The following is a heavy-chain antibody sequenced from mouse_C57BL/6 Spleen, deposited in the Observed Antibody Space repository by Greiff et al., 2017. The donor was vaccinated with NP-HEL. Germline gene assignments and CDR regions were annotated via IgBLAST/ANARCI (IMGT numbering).Heavy chain of an antibody. CDR1: GYTFTSYW. J-gene: IGHJ2*01. CDR2: IYPGSGST. Sequence: QVQLQQPGAELVKPGASVKMSCKASGYTFTSYWITWVKQRPGQGLEWIGDIYPGSGSTNYNEKFKSKATLTVDTSSSTAYMQLSSLTSEDSAVYYCARVHYYGSRLDCWGKGTTLTVSS. V-gene: IGHV1-55*01. D-gene: IGHD1-1*01. CDR3: ARVHYYGSRLDC.